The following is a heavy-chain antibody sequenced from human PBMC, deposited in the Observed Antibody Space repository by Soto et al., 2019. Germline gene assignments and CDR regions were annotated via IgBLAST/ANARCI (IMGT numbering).Heavy chain of an antibody. CDR1: GGTFSSYA. V-gene: IGHV1-69*06. CDR2: IIPIFGTA. D-gene: IGHD6-19*01. Sequence: SVKVSCKASGGTFSSYAISWVRQAPGQGLEWMGGIIPIFGTANYAQKFQGRVTITADKSTSTAYMELSSLRSEDTAVYYCARDHHTVAGTYYYYYGMDVWGQGTTVTVSS. J-gene: IGHJ6*02. CDR3: ARDHHTVAGTYYYYYGMDV.